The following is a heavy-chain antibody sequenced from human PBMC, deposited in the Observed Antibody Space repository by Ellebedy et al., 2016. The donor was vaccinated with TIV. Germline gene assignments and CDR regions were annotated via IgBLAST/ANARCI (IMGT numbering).Heavy chain of an antibody. D-gene: IGHD2-15*01. Sequence: SETLSLTXAVYGGSFSGYYWSWIRQPPGKGLEWIGEINHSGSTNYNPSLKSRVTISVDTSKNQFSLKLSSVTAADTAVYYCARCYCSGGSCFDYWGQGTLVTVSS. V-gene: IGHV4-34*01. CDR2: INHSGST. CDR3: ARCYCSGGSCFDY. CDR1: GGSFSGYY. J-gene: IGHJ4*02.